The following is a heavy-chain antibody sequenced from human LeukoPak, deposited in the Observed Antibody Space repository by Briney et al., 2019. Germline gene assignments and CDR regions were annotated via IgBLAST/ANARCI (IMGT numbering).Heavy chain of an antibody. Sequence: KPSETRSLTCTAAGGSISSYYWSWIRQPPGKGLEWIGYIYYSGSTNYNPSLKSRVTISVDTSKNQFSLKLSSVTAADTAVYYCARDSTYGSGSYYYYYGMDVWGQGTTVTVSS. CDR2: IYYSGST. D-gene: IGHD3-10*01. CDR3: ARDSTYGSGSYYYYYGMDV. CDR1: GGSISSYY. V-gene: IGHV4-59*01. J-gene: IGHJ6*02.